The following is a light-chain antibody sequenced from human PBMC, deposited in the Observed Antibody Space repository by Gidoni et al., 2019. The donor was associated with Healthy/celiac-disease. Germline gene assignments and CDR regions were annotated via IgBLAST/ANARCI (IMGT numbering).Light chain of an antibody. Sequence: AIRMTQSPSSFSASTGDRVTITCRASQGISSYLAWYQQKPGKAPKLLIYAASTLQSGVPSRFSGSGSGTDFTLTISCLQSEDFATYYCQQYYSYPRTCXGXTKVEIK. CDR3: QQYYSYPRT. CDR1: QGISSY. J-gene: IGKJ4*01. V-gene: IGKV1-8*01. CDR2: AAS.